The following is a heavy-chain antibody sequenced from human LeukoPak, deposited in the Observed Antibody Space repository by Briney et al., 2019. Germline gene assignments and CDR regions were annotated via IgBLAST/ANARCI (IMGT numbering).Heavy chain of an antibody. J-gene: IGHJ6*02. D-gene: IGHD6-13*01. Sequence: SQTLSLTCTVSGGSISSGDYYWSWIRQPPGKGLEWIGYIYYSGSTYYNPSLKSRVTISVDTSKNQFSLKLSSETAADAAVYYCARDAAADYHYYGMDVWGQGTTVTVSS. CDR2: IYYSGST. V-gene: IGHV4-30-4*01. CDR3: ARDAAADYHYYGMDV. CDR1: GGSISSGDYY.